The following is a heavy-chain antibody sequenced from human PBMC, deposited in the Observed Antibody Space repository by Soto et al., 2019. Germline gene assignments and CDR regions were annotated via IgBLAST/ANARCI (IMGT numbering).Heavy chain of an antibody. CDR3: ARDRKSASYAFDX. CDR2: IYTSGST. D-gene: IGHD1-26*01. Sequence: AETLSLTCTVSGGSISSYYWSWIRQPAGKGLEWILGIYTSGSTNYNPALKSRVTMSVETSKKQFSLKLSSVTAADTAVYYCARDRKSASYAFDXWGQGTLVTVSX. CDR1: GGSISSYY. J-gene: IGHJ4*02. V-gene: IGHV4-4*07.